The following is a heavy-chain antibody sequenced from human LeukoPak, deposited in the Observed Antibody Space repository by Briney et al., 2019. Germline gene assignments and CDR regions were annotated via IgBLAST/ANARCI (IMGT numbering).Heavy chain of an antibody. V-gene: IGHV1-18*01. D-gene: IGHD2-2*01. Sequence: PSVKVSCKTSGYTFSNYGLTWVRQAPGQGLEWVGWLSGYNGNTTYPQQVQGRDTMTTDTSPSTAYMELRSLTSDDTAVYYCARDRCSSSSCYFVYWGQGTLVTVSS. CDR2: LSGYNGNT. CDR3: ARDRCSSSSCYFVY. CDR1: GYTFSNYG. J-gene: IGHJ4*02.